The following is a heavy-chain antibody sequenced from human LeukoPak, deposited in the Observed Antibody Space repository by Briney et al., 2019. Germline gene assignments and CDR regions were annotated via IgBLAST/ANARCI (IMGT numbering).Heavy chain of an antibody. Sequence: SETLSLTCAVYGGFFSGYYWSWIRQPPGKGLEWIGEINHSGSTNYNPSLKSRVTISVDTSKNQFSLKLSSVTAADTAVYYCARGRGDDSSGFYPYYFDYWGQGTLVTVSS. CDR3: ARGRGDDSSGFYPYYFDY. CDR2: INHSGST. D-gene: IGHD3-22*01. V-gene: IGHV4-34*01. CDR1: GGFFSGYY. J-gene: IGHJ4*02.